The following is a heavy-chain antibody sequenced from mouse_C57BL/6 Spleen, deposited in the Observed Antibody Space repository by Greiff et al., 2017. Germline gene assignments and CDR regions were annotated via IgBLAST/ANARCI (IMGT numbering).Heavy chain of an antibody. CDR2: INPNNGGT. CDR3: ARGRPYYSNYYAMDY. CDR1: GYTFTDYN. V-gene: IGHV1-18*01. Sequence: EVQLQQSGPELVKPGASVKIPCKASGYTFTDYNMDWVKQSHGKSVEWIGDINPNNGGTIYNQKFKGKATLTVDKSSSTAYMELRSLTSEDTAVYYCARGRPYYSNYYAMDYWGQGTSVTVSS. J-gene: IGHJ4*01. D-gene: IGHD2-5*01.